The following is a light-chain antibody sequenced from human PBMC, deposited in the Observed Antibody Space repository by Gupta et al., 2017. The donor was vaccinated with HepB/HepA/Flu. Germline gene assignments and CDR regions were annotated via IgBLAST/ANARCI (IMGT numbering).Light chain of an antibody. J-gene: IGKJ4*01. Sequence: DIQMTQSPSTLSASVGDRVTLTCRASQSIGISLAWYQQKPGKAPNLLIYKASSLQSGVPSRFSGSGSGTEFTLTISSLQPDDFATYYCQQFSSYSLTFGGGTKVEI. CDR1: QSIGIS. V-gene: IGKV1-5*03. CDR3: QQFSSYSLT. CDR2: KAS.